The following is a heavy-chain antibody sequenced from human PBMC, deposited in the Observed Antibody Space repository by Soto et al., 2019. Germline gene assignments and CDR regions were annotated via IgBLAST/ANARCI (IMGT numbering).Heavy chain of an antibody. D-gene: IGHD2-2*01. V-gene: IGHV4-61*01. CDR2: IYYSGST. CDR1: GGSVSSGSYY. Sequence: SETLSLTCTVSGGSVSSGSYYWSWIRQPPGKGLEWIGYIYYSGSTNYNPSLKSRVTISVDTSKNQFSLKLSSVTAADTAVYYCARDTIVVVPAAPRHHYYGMDVWGQGTTVTVSS. CDR3: ARDTIVVVPAAPRHHYYGMDV. J-gene: IGHJ6*02.